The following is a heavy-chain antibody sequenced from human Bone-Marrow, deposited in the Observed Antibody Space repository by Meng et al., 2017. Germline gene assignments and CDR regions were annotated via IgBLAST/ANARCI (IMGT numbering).Heavy chain of an antibody. J-gene: IGHJ4*02. CDR1: GFTFSNAW. Sequence: GESLKISCAASGFTFSNAWMSWVRQAPGKGLEWVGRIKSKTDGGTTDYAAPVKGRFTISRDDSKNTLYLQMNSLRAEDTAVYYCARVARLFGGYDLDYWGQGTLVTVSS. D-gene: IGHD5-12*01. V-gene: IGHV3-15*01. CDR3: ARVARLFGGYDLDY. CDR2: IKSKTDGGTT.